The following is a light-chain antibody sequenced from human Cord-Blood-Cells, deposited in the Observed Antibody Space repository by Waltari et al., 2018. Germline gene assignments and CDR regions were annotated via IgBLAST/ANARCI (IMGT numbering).Light chain of an antibody. CDR1: QSISSY. V-gene: IGKV1-39*01. CDR2: AAS. CDR3: QHSYSTPWT. Sequence: DIHMTQSPSSLSASVGDRVTITCRASQSISSYLNWYQQKPGKAPKLLIYAASSLQSGVPSRFSGSGSGTDFTLTISSLQPEEFATYYCQHSYSTPWTFGQGTKVEIK. J-gene: IGKJ1*01.